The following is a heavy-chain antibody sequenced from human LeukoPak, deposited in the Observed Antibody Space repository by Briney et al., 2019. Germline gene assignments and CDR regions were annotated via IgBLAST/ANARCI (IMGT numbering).Heavy chain of an antibody. V-gene: IGHV3-7*01. J-gene: IGHJ4*02. CDR3: ARLSTSVAGGDH. CDR2: IKKDGSEE. D-gene: IGHD6-19*01. Sequence: GGSLRLSCTASGFSFCTPLVSWVRPTPGKGLEWVANIKKDGSEEYYVDSVKTRFTISRDNAKNSLYLQLNSLIVEDTAVYYCARLSTSVAGGDHWGQGTLVTVSS. CDR1: GFSFCTPL.